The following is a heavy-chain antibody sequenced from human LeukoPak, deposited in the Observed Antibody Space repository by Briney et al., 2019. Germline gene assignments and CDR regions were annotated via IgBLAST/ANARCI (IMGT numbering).Heavy chain of an antibody. CDR2: INPNSGGT. D-gene: IGHD2/OR15-2a*01. V-gene: IGHV1-2*06. CDR3: ARGFSPTNDY. CDR1: GYTFTGYY. J-gene: IGHJ4*02. Sequence: ASVTVSFTASGYTFTGYYMHWVRQAPGQGLEWMGRINPNSGGTNYAQKFQGRVTMTRDTSISTAYMELSRLRSDDTAVYYCARGFSPTNDYWGQGTLVTVSS.